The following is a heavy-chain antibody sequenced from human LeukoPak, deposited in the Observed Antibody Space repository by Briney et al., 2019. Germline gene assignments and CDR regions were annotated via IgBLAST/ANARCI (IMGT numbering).Heavy chain of an antibody. Sequence: ASVKVSCKASGYTFTGYYMHWVRQAPGQGLEWMGWINPNSGGTNYAQKFQGRVTMTRDTSISTAYMELSRLRSDDTAVYYCARGYCSSTSCYYRRRFDPWGQGTLVTVSS. J-gene: IGHJ5*02. CDR2: INPNSGGT. V-gene: IGHV1-2*02. CDR3: ARGYCSSTSCYYRRRFDP. CDR1: GYTFTGYY. D-gene: IGHD2-2*01.